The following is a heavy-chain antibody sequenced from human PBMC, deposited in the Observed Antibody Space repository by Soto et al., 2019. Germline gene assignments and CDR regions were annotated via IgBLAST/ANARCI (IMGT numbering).Heavy chain of an antibody. V-gene: IGHV3-7*03. CDR2: IKQDGSEK. CDR3: AKDHPNSSWLPDYFYGMDV. D-gene: IGHD5-18*01. CDR1: GFSFSSYW. Sequence: QSGGSLRLSCAASGFSFSSYWMSWVRQAPGKGLEWVANIKQDGSEKYYVDSVKGRFTISRDNAKNSLYLQMNSLRAEDTAVYYCAKDHPNSSWLPDYFYGMDVWGQGTTVTVSS. J-gene: IGHJ6*02.